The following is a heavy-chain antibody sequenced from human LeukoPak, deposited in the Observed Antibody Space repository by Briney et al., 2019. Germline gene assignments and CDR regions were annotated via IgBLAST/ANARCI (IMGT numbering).Heavy chain of an antibody. J-gene: IGHJ1*01. D-gene: IGHD2-2*01. CDR1: GFTFSSYS. CDR3: ASNPSKIYCSSTSCAPLKDFQH. Sequence: PGRSLRLSCAASGFTFSSYSMSWVRQAPGKGLEWVSSISSSSSYIYYADSVKGRFTISRDNAKNSLYLQMNSLRAEDTAVYYCASNPSKIYCSSTSCAPLKDFQHWGQGTLVTVSS. V-gene: IGHV3-21*01. CDR2: ISSSSSYI.